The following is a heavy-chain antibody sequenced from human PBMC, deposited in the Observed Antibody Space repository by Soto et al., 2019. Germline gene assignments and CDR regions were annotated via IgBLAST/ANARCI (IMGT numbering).Heavy chain of an antibody. D-gene: IGHD3-3*01. CDR3: AKATIRFLDTYGMDV. Sequence: EVQLLESGGGLAQPGGSLRLSCAASGFTFSSYAMSWVRQGPGKGLEWVSAISGSGASTFYTDSVKGRFTVSRDNSKNTLYLQMNSLRAEDTAVYYCAKATIRFLDTYGMDVWGQGTPVAVSS. CDR1: GFTFSSYA. J-gene: IGHJ6*02. V-gene: IGHV3-23*01. CDR2: ISGSGAST.